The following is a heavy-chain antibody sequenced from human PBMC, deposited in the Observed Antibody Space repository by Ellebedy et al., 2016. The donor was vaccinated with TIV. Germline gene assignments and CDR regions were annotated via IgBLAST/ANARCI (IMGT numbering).Heavy chain of an antibody. CDR1: GYTFTSYD. CDR3: ARDGSSGEGNWFDP. CDR2: MNPNSGNT. J-gene: IGHJ5*02. D-gene: IGHD6-19*01. V-gene: IGHV1-8*01. Sequence: ASVKVSCKASGYTFTSYDINWVRQATGQGLEWMGWMNPNSGNTGYAQKFQGRVTMTRNTSISTAYMELSSLRSEDTAVYYCARDGSSGEGNWFDPWGQGTLVTVSS.